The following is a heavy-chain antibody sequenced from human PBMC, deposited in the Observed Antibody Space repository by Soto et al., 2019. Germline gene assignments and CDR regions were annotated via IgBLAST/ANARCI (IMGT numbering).Heavy chain of an antibody. CDR1: GYTFTSYY. J-gene: IGHJ3*02. D-gene: IGHD3-9*01. CDR3: ARDGARDYDILPGYYWRRDAFDI. CDR2: INPSGGST. Sequence: ASVKVSCKASGYTFTSYYMHWVRQAPGQGLEWMGIINPSGGSTSYAQKFQGRVTMTRDTSTSTVYMELSSLRSEDTAVYYCARDGARDYDILPGYYWRRDAFDIWGQGTMVTVSS. V-gene: IGHV1-46*01.